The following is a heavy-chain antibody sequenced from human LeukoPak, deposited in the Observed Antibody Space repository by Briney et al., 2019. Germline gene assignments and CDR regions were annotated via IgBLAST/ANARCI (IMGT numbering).Heavy chain of an antibody. V-gene: IGHV3-53*05. CDR2: IYSGGST. J-gene: IGHJ4*02. CDR1: GFTVSSNY. Sequence: PGGSLRLSCAASGFTVSSNYMSWVRQAPGKGLEWVSVIYSGGSTYYADSVKGRFTISRDNAKNSLYLQMNSLRAEDTALYYCAKGYDFWSGYLDYWGQGTLVTVSS. D-gene: IGHD3-3*01. CDR3: AKGYDFWSGYLDY.